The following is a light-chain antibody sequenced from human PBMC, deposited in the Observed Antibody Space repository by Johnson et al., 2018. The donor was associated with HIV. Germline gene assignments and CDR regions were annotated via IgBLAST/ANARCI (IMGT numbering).Light chain of an antibody. Sequence: QSVLTQPPSVSAAPGQKVTISCSGSSSNIGNNYVSWYQQLPGTAPKLLIYANTKRPSGIPDRFSGSKSGTSATLGITGLQTGDETEYYCGTWDNSLSAFVFGRGTK. V-gene: IGLV1-51*01. J-gene: IGLJ1*01. CDR1: SSNIGNNY. CDR2: ANT. CDR3: GTWDNSLSAFV.